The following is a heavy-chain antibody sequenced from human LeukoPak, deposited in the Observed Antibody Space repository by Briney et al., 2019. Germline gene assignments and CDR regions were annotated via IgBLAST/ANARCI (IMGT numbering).Heavy chain of an antibody. CDR2: IYPGDSDT. J-gene: IGHJ4*02. CDR1: GYSFTSYW. Sequence: GESLKISCKGSGYSFTSYWIGWVRQMPGKVLEWMGIIYPGDSDTRYSPSFQGQVTISADKSISTAYLQWSSLKASDTAMYYCARHPRIYCSGGSCYQYYFDYWGQGTLVTVSS. D-gene: IGHD2-15*01. V-gene: IGHV5-51*01. CDR3: ARHPRIYCSGGSCYQYYFDY.